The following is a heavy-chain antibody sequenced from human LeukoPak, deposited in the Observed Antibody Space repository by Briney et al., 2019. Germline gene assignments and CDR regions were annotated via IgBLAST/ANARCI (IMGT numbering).Heavy chain of an antibody. V-gene: IGHV4-34*01. D-gene: IGHD1-7*01. J-gene: IGHJ6*03. CDR1: GGSYSNYY. CDR3: ARRWNYGRNYYIDV. Sequence: PSETLSLTCAVYGGSYSNYYWSGLRQSPGKGLEWIGEINDSGTINYNPSLMSRVTISVDKSKNQFSLKLSSVTAADTAVYYCARRWNYGRNYYIDVWGKGATVSVSS. CDR2: INDSGTI.